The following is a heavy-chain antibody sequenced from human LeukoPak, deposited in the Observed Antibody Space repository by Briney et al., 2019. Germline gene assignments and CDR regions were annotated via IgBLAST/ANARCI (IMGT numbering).Heavy chain of an antibody. V-gene: IGHV1-69*04. CDR2: IVPILGIA. Sequence: ASVKVSCKASGGTFSSYAISWVRQAPGQGLEWMGRIVPILGIANYAQKFQGRVTITADKSTSTAYMELSSLISADTAVYYCASRERHYDILTDYWGQGTLVTVS. D-gene: IGHD3-9*01. J-gene: IGHJ4*02. CDR1: GGTFSSYA. CDR3: ASRERHYDILTDY.